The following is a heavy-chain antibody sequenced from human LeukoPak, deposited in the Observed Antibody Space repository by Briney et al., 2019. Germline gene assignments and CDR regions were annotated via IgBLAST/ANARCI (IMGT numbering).Heavy chain of an antibody. CDR1: GFTFSSYA. CDR2: ISYDGSNK. D-gene: IGHD5-18*01. V-gene: IGHV3-30-3*01. CDR3: ARDGYGLDTPMVSTNFDQ. J-gene: IGHJ4*02. Sequence: GGSLRLSCAASGFTFSSYAMHWVRQAPGRGLEWVAVISYDGSNKYYTDSAKGRFTISRDNSKNTLYLQMNSLRAEDTAVYYCARDGYGLDTPMVSTNFDQWGQGTLVTVSS.